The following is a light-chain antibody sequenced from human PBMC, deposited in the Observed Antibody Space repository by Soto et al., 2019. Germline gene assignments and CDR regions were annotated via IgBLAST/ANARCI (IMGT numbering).Light chain of an antibody. V-gene: IGLV1-40*01. J-gene: IGLJ2*01. CDR2: GNS. CDR3: QSYDSSLSAVV. CDR1: SSNIGAGYD. Sequence: QAVVTQPPSVSGAPGQRVTISCTGSSSNIGAGYDVHWYQQLPGTAPKLLIYGNSNRPSGVPDRFSGSKSGTSASLAITGLQAEDEAYYYCQSYDSSLSAVVFGGGTQLTVL.